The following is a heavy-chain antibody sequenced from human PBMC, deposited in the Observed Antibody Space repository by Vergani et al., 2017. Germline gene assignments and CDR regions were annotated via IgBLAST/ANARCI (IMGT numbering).Heavy chain of an antibody. CDR1: GFTFSSYG. CDR2: INIGGRT. D-gene: IGHD4-17*01. V-gene: IGHV3-NL1*01. J-gene: IGHJ3*02. Sequence: VQLLESGGDLVQPGGSLRLSCAASGFTFSSYGMHWVRQAPGKGLEWVSTINIGGRTSYADSVKGRLTLTRDDSKNTLHLQMNSLRPEDTAVYYCARGMTTETTDLDGFDIWGQGTMVSVSS. CDR3: ARGMTTETTDLDGFDI.